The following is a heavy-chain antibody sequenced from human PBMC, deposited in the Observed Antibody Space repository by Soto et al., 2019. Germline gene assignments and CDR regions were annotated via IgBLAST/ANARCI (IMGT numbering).Heavy chain of an antibody. CDR1: GGSISSYY. Sequence: PSETLSLTCTVSGGSISSYYWSWIRQPPGKGLEWIGYIYYSGSTNYNPSLKSRVTISVDTSKNQFSLKLSSVTAADTAVYYCARVYSSSWYVVLTNWFDPWGQGTLVTVSS. V-gene: IGHV4-59*01. CDR2: IYYSGST. D-gene: IGHD6-13*01. J-gene: IGHJ5*02. CDR3: ARVYSSSWYVVLTNWFDP.